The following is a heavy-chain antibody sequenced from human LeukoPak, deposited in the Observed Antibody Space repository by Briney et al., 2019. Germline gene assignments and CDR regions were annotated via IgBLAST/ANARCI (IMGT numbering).Heavy chain of an antibody. V-gene: IGHV4-39*01. CDR1: TVSSYG. CDR2: ISYTGST. D-gene: IGHD5-24*01. Sequence: TVSSYGMSWVRQPPGKGLEWLGSISYTGSTYYNPSLKSRVTMSGDTSKNQLSLKLSSVTAADTAVYYCARHLLKMTTITYFDYWGQGTLVTVSS. CDR3: ARHLLKMTTITYFDY. J-gene: IGHJ4*02.